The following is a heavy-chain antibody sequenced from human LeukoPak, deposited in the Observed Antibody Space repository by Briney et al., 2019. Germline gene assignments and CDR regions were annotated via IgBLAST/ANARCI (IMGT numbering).Heavy chain of an antibody. CDR3: ARGVPQEYYFDF. J-gene: IGHJ4*02. CDR2: INHSGST. CDR1: GGSFSGYY. Sequence: SETLSLTCAVYGGSFSGYYWSWIRQPPGKGLEWIGEINHSGSTNYNPSLKSRVTISVDTSKNQFSLKLSSVTAADTAVYYCARGVPQEYYFDFWGQGTLVTVSS. V-gene: IGHV4-34*01.